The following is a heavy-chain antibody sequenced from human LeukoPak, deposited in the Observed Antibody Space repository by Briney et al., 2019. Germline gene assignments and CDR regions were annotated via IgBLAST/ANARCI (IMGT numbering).Heavy chain of an antibody. D-gene: IGHD4-23*01. CDR3: ARGGTAVIAPYAFDI. Sequence: SETLSLTCTVSGGSISSYYWSWIRQPPGKGLEWIGHIYYSGSTNCNPSVKSRVAMSVDTSKKQFSLKLSSLTAADTAVYYCARGGTAVIAPYAFDIWGQGTMVTVSS. CDR1: GGSISSYY. CDR2: IYYSGST. V-gene: IGHV4-59*01. J-gene: IGHJ3*02.